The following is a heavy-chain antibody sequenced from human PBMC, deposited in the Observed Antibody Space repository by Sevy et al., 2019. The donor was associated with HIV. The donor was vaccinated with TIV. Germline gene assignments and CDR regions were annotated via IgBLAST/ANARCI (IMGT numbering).Heavy chain of an antibody. CDR3: TRDSGYDPNYVPGHY. CDR1: GFTFSSYA. V-gene: IGHV3-23*01. Sequence: GGSLRLSCAASGFTFSSYAMNWVRQAPGKGLEWVSGISGSGGSGDKTNYADSVKGRFTISRDDSKNKLYLEMTSLRVEDTAVYYCTRDSGYDPNYVPGHYWGQGTPVTVSS. CDR2: ISGSGGSGDKT. D-gene: IGHD4-4*01. J-gene: IGHJ4*02.